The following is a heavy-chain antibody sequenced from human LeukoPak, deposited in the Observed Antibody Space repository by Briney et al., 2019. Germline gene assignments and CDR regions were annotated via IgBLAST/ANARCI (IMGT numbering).Heavy chain of an antibody. CDR1: GYTFTDYY. D-gene: IGHD3-10*01. CDR2: INPNSGGT. CDR3: ARGAMVRGVIRYYYGMVV. J-gene: IGHJ6*02. Sequence: ASVKVSCKASGYTFTDYYMHWVRQAPGQGLEWMGWINPNSGGTNYAQKFQGRVTMTRDTSISTAYMELSRLRSDDTAVYYCARGAMVRGVIRYYYGMVVWGQGTTVTVSS. V-gene: IGHV1-2*02.